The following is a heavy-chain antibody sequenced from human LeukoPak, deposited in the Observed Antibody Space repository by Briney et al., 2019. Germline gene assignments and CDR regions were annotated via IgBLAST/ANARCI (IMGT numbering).Heavy chain of an antibody. CDR1: GFTFSSYA. CDR3: AKDVFELYDIYDH. D-gene: IGHD3-9*01. V-gene: IGHV3-30-3*01. CDR2: ISYDGSNK. J-gene: IGHJ4*02. Sequence: PGGSLRLSCAASGFTFSSYAMHWVRQAPGKGLEWVAVISYDGSNKYYADSVKGRFTISRDNSKNTLYLQMNSLRAEDTAVYYCAKDVFELYDIYDHWGQGTLVTVSS.